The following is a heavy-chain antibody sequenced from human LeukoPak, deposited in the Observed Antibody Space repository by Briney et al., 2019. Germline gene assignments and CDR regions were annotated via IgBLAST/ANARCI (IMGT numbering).Heavy chain of an antibody. V-gene: IGHV3-30*04. CDR3: ARSRWFGEAFDI. D-gene: IGHD3-10*01. CDR2: ISYDGSNK. J-gene: IGHJ3*02. Sequence: PGRSLRLSCAASGFTFSSYAMHWVRQAPGKGLEWVAVISYDGSNKYYADSVKGRFTISGDNSKNTLYLQMNSLRAEDTAVYYCARSRWFGEAFDIWGQGTMVTVSS. CDR1: GFTFSSYA.